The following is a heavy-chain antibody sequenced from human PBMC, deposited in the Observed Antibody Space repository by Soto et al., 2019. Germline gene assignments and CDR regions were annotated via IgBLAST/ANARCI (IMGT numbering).Heavy chain of an antibody. CDR2: IIPIFGTA. J-gene: IGHJ4*02. D-gene: IGHD3-22*01. V-gene: IGHV1-69*13. Sequence: GASVKVSCKASGGTFSSYAISWVRQAPGQGLGWMGGIIPIFGTANYAQKFQGRVTITADESTSTAYMELSSLRSEDTAVYYCARDFRPYYYDSSGYYLFDYWGQGTLVTVSS. CDR3: ARDFRPYYYDSSGYYLFDY. CDR1: GGTFSSYA.